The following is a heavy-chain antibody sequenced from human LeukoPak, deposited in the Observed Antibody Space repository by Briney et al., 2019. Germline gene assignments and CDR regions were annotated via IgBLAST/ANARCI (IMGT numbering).Heavy chain of an antibody. V-gene: IGHV3-30*02. CDR3: ARDWAIAGSYYCMDV. CDR2: IRYDGSNK. Sequence: GGSLRLSCAASGLTFSSYGMHWVRQAPGKGLEWVAFIRYDGSNKYYADSVKGRFTISRDNSKNTLYLQMNSLRAEDTAVYYCARDWAIAGSYYCMDVWGKGTTVTISS. CDR1: GLTFSSYG. J-gene: IGHJ6*03. D-gene: IGHD2-2*01.